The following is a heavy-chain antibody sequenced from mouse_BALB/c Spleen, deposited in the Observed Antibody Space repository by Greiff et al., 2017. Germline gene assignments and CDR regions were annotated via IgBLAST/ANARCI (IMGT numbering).Heavy chain of an antibody. Sequence: VQLQQTGPELVKPGASVKISCKASGYSFTDYIMLWVKQSHGKSLEWIGNINPYYGSTSYNLKFKGKATLTVDKSSSTAYMQLNSLTSEDSAFYYCAINWESFDYWGQGTTLTVSS. V-gene: IGHV1-39*01. CDR3: AINWESFDY. CDR2: INPYYGST. CDR1: GYSFTDYI. D-gene: IGHD4-1*01. J-gene: IGHJ2*01.